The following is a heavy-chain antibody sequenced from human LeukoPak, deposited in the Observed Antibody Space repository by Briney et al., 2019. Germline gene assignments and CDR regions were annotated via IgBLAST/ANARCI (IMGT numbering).Heavy chain of an antibody. CDR1: EFTFSSYA. V-gene: IGHV3-23*01. CDR2: ISGSGGST. CDR3: AKNAGSYYYDSSGQHYFDY. D-gene: IGHD3-22*01. J-gene: IGHJ4*02. Sequence: GGSLRLSCAASEFTFSSYAMSWVRQAPGKGLEWVSAISGSGGSTYYADSVKGRFTISRDNSKNTLYLQMNSLRAEDTAVYYCAKNAGSYYYDSSGQHYFDYWGQGTLVTVSS.